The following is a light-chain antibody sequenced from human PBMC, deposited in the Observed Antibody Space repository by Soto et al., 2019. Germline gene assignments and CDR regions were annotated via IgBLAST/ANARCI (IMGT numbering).Light chain of an antibody. CDR1: ISDVGGYNY. CDR2: EVT. Sequence: QSALTQSPSSSGSPGQSVTISCIGTISDVGGYNYVSWYQHHPGKAPKLIIYEVTKRPSGVPDRFSGSRSGTTASLTVSGLQAEDEADYYCGSYAGGKTFVFGTGTKVTVL. J-gene: IGLJ1*01. V-gene: IGLV2-8*01. CDR3: GSYAGGKTFV.